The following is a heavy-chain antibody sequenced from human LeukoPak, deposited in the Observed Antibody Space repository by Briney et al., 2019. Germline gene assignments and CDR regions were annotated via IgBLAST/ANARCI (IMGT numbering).Heavy chain of an antibody. CDR3: ASLRMWFGDPGYFDY. V-gene: IGHV3-7*01. J-gene: IGHJ4*02. CDR1: RFTFCSYW. D-gene: IGHD3-10*01. CDR2: INQDGSEK. Sequence: GGSLRLSCVASRFTFCSYWMSWVRQAPGKGLEWVANINQDGSEKYYVDSVKGRFTISRDNAKNSLYLQMNSLRAEDTAVYHCASLRMWFGDPGYFDYWGQGTLVTVSS.